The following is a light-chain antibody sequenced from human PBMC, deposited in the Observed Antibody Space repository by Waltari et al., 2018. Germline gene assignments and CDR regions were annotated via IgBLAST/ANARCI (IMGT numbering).Light chain of an antibody. J-gene: IGLJ3*02. CDR1: SSDIGYYNY. CDR2: DVS. Sequence: QSALTQPASVSGSPGQSITISCTGASSDIGYYNYVSWYQQHPGKAPKLMIFDVSSRASVVSNRFSGSKSANTASLTISGLQTEDEAVYYCSSFTNRGTWVFGGGPRLTVL. V-gene: IGLV2-14*03. CDR3: SSFTNRGTWV.